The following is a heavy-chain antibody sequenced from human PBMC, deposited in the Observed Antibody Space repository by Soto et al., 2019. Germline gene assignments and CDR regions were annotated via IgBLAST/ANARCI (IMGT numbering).Heavy chain of an antibody. CDR2: ISAAGDP. J-gene: IGHJ6*02. V-gene: IGHV3-13*05. CDR1: GFTFRNYD. Sequence: EVQLVESGGGLVQPGGSFRLSCEASGFTFRNYDMHWVRQGTGKGLEWVSGISAAGDPDYADSVEGRFTISSENAQNSFFLQMNSLRVGDTAVYYCARTDRDFYGLDVWGQGTTVIVSS. CDR3: ARTDRDFYGLDV.